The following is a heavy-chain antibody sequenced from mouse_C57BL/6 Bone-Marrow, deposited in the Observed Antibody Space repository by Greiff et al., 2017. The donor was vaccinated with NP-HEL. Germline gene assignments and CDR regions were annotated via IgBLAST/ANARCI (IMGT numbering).Heavy chain of an antibody. CDR1: GYTFTGYW. Sequence: QVQLQQSGAELMKPGASVKLSCKATGYTFTGYWIEWVKQRPGHGLEWIGEILPGSGSTNYNEKFKGKATFTADTSSNTAYMQLSSLTTEDSAIYYCARNLSLFTTVVGYYAMDYWGQGTSVTVSS. CDR2: ILPGSGST. D-gene: IGHD1-1*01. J-gene: IGHJ4*01. CDR3: ARNLSLFTTVVGYYAMDY. V-gene: IGHV1-9*01.